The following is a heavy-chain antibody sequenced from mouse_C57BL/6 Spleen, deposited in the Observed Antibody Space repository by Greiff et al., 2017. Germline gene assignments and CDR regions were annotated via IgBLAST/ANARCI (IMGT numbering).Heavy chain of an antibody. CDR1: GYAFSSYW. V-gene: IGHV1-80*01. Sequence: VQVVESGAELVKPGASVKISCKASGYAFSSYWMNWVKQRPGKGLEWIGQIYPGDGDTNYNGKFKGKATLTADTSSSTAYMQLSSLTSEDSAVYCCALYSYDDKLDYWGQGTTLTVSS. J-gene: IGHJ2*01. CDR3: ALYSYDDKLDY. CDR2: IYPGDGDT. D-gene: IGHD2-12*01.